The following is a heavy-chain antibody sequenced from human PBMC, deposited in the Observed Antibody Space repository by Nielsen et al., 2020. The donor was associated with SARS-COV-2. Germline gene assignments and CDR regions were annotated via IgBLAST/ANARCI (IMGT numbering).Heavy chain of an antibody. CDR2: IGVSGGGT. Sequence: GESLKISCAASGFTFSNFAMNWVRQAPGKGLEWASTIGVSGGGTYYADSLKGRFIISRDNSKNTLYLQMNSLRAEDTAVYYCATWGTYGDLDAFHFWGQGTMVTVSS. D-gene: IGHD4-17*01. J-gene: IGHJ3*01. V-gene: IGHV3-23*01. CDR1: GFTFSNFA. CDR3: ATWGTYGDLDAFHF.